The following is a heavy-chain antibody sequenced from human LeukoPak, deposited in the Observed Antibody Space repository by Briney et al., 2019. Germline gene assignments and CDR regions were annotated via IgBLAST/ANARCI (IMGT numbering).Heavy chain of an antibody. D-gene: IGHD2-15*01. J-gene: IGHJ5*02. V-gene: IGHV3-66*01. CDR3: ARDEGVVVVAATGYNWFDP. CDR1: GFTFSSYA. CDR2: IYSGGST. Sequence: GGSLRLSCAASGFTFSSYAMSWVRQAPGMGLDWVSIIYSGGSTYYADSVKGRFTISRDNAKNSLYLQMNSLRAGDTAVYYCARDEGVVVVAATGYNWFDPWGQGTLVTVSS.